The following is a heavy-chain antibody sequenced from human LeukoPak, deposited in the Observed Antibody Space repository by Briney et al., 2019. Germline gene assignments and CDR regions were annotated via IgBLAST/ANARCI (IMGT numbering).Heavy chain of an antibody. CDR2: IYHSGST. CDR3: AGDLRGYSYGPWFDP. D-gene: IGHD5-18*01. J-gene: IGHJ5*02. Sequence: SETLSLTCAVSGYSISSGYYWGWIRQPPGKGLEWIGSIYHSGSTYYNPSLKSRVTISVDTSKNQFSLKLSSVTAADTAVYYCAGDLRGYSYGPWFDPWGQGTLVTVSS. V-gene: IGHV4-38-2*02. CDR1: GYSISSGYY.